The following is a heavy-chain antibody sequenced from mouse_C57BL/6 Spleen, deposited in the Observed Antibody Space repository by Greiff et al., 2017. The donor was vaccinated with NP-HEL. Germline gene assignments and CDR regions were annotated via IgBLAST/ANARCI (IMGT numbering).Heavy chain of an antibody. CDR2: IDPSDSDT. J-gene: IGHJ4*01. V-gene: IGHV1-52*01. CDR3: ARTDYAMDD. Sequence: QVQLQQPGAVLVRPGSSVKLSCKASGYTFTSYWMHWVKQSPIQGLEWIGNIDPSDSDTHYNQKFKDKATLTVDKSSSTAYMQLSRHTSEDSAVYYCARTDYAMDDWGQGTSVTVSS. CDR1: GYTFTSYW.